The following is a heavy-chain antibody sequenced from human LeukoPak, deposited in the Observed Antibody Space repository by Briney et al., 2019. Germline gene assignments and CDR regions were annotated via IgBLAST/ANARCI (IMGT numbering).Heavy chain of an antibody. CDR1: GGSISSGGYS. Sequence: SQTLSLTCAVSGGSISSGGYSWSWIRQPPGKGLEWIGYIYHSGSTYYNPSLKSRVTISVDRSKNQFSLKLSSVTAADTAVYYCARGRQPGPIDYRGQGTLVTVSS. J-gene: IGHJ4*02. V-gene: IGHV4-30-2*01. CDR3: ARGRQPGPIDY. CDR2: IYHSGST. D-gene: IGHD1-14*01.